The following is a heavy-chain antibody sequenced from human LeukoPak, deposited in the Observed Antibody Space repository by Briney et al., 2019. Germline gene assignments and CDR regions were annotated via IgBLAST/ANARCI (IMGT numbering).Heavy chain of an antibody. V-gene: IGHV3-23*01. CDR1: GFTFSNYA. J-gene: IGHJ3*01. D-gene: IGHD3-3*01. CDR3: AKVLITVFGVVRYDAFDV. CDR2: ISDDGGST. Sequence: GSLRLSCVASGFTFSNYAMSWVRQAPGKGLEWVSAISDDGGSTYYADSVKGRFTISRDNSKNTLYLQMNSLRAEDTAIYYCAKVLITVFGVVRYDAFDVWGQGTMVTVSS.